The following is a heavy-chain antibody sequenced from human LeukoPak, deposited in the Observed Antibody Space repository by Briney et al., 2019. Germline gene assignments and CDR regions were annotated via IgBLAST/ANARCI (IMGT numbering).Heavy chain of an antibody. CDR2: ISGSGGST. Sequence: GGSLRLSCAASGFTFSSYAMSWVRQAPGKGLEWVSAISGSGGSTYYADSVKGRFTISRDNSKNTLYLQMNSLRTEDTAVYYCAKDREVFVVPAFDYWGQGTLVTVSS. D-gene: IGHD2-2*01. J-gene: IGHJ4*02. V-gene: IGHV3-23*01. CDR1: GFTFSSYA. CDR3: AKDREVFVVPAFDY.